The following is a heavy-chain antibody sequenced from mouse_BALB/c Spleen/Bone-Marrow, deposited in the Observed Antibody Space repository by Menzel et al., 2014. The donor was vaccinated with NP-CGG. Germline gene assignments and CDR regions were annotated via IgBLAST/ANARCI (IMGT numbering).Heavy chain of an antibody. Sequence: EVKLMESGGGLVKPGGSLRLSCAASGFTFSSNGMSWVRQTPEKRLEWVATISGGGNYTYYPDSVKGRFTISRDNAKNNLYLQMSSLRSEDTVLYYCARNYYGYDGYFDYWGQGTTLTVSS. D-gene: IGHD2-2*01. V-gene: IGHV5-9-2*01. CDR2: ISGGGNYT. J-gene: IGHJ2*01. CDR3: ARNYYGYDGYFDY. CDR1: GFTFSSNG.